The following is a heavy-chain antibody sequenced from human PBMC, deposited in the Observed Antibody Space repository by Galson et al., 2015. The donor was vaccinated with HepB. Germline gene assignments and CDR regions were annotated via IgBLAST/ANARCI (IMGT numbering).Heavy chain of an antibody. CDR3: ARTRTMRWLVRGGYFDY. Sequence: SVKVSCKASGGTFSSYAISWVRQAPGQGLEWMGGIIPIFGTANYAQKFQGRVTITADESTSTAYMELSSLRSEDTAVYYCARTRTMRWLVRGGYFDYWGQGTLVTVSS. CDR1: GGTFSSYA. V-gene: IGHV1-69*13. CDR2: IIPIFGTA. J-gene: IGHJ4*02. D-gene: IGHD6-19*01.